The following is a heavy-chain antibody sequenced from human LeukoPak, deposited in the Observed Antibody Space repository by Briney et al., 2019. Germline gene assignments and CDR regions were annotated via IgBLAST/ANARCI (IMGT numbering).Heavy chain of an antibody. CDR2: ISGSGYTT. D-gene: IGHD6-6*01. V-gene: IGHV3-23*01. J-gene: IGHJ4*02. Sequence: GGSLRLSCAASGFTLRSMSWVRQAPGKGLEWVSAISGSGYTTYYADSVKGRFTISRDNSKNTLFLQMNSLRAEDTAVYYCAKAAQVAGRPNLGGHFDYWGQGTLVTVSS. CDR3: AKAAQVAGRPNLGGHFDY. CDR1: GFTLRS.